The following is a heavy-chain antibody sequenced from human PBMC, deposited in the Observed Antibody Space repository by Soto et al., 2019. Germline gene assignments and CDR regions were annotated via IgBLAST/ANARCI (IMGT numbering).Heavy chain of an antibody. V-gene: IGHV4-4*02. D-gene: IGHD6-6*01. J-gene: IGHJ4*02. Sequence: QVQLQESGPGLVKPSGTLSLTCAVSGGSISSSNWWSWVRQPPGKGLEWIGEIYHSGSTNYNPSLKSRVTRSVDKSKNQFSLKLSSVTAADTAVYYCARAGSSSVEAYYFDYWGQGTLVTVSS. CDR3: ARAGSSSVEAYYFDY. CDR1: GGSISSSNW. CDR2: IYHSGST.